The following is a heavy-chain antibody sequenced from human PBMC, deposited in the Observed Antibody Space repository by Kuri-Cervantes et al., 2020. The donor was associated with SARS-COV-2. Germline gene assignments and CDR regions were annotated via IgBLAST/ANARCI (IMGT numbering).Heavy chain of an antibody. Sequence: ASVKVSCKASGYTFTGYYMHWVRQAPGQGLEWMGIINPSGGSTSYAQKFQGRVTMTRDTSTSTVYMELSSLRSDDTAVYYCARGGKDSPTSMYFYYHMDVWGRGTTVTVSS. CDR2: INPSGGST. CDR1: GYTFTGYY. CDR3: ARGGKDSPTSMYFYYHMDV. V-gene: IGHV1-46*01. D-gene: IGHD2-15*01. J-gene: IGHJ6*03.